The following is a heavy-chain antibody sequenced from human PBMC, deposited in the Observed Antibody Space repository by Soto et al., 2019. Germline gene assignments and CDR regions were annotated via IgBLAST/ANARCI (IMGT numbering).Heavy chain of an antibody. Sequence: GGSLRLSCAASGFTFDDYAMHWVRQAPGKGLEWVSGISWNSGSIGYADSVKGRFTISRDNAKNSLYLQMNSLRAEDTALYYCAKDTRRLQFDAFDIWGQGTMVTVSS. J-gene: IGHJ3*02. D-gene: IGHD5-12*01. V-gene: IGHV3-9*01. CDR3: AKDTRRLQFDAFDI. CDR2: ISWNSGSI. CDR1: GFTFDDYA.